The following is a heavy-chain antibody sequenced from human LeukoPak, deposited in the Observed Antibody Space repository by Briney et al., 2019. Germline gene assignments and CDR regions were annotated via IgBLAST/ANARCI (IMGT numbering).Heavy chain of an antibody. J-gene: IGHJ6*02. Sequence: GSLRLPCAASGFTFSDYYMSWIRQPPGKGLEWIGEINHSGSTNYNPSLKSRLTISVDTSKNQFSLKLSSVTAADTAVYYCARVLLPVRFGMDVWGQGTTVTVSS. CDR1: GFTFSDYY. D-gene: IGHD3-10*01. CDR2: INHSGST. CDR3: ARVLLPVRFGMDV. V-gene: IGHV4-34*01.